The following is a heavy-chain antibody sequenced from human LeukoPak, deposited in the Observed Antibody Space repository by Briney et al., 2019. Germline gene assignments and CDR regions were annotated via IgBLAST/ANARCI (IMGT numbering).Heavy chain of an antibody. J-gene: IGHJ1*01. D-gene: IGHD3-22*01. Sequence: PSETLSLTCTVSGDSINSGGYYWTWIRQHPGRGLEWIGYIFYSGSTYYNPSLRSRATLSLDTSKNQFSLNLNSVTAADTAAYYCASQANFYDSSGYFRPWGQGTLVTVSS. CDR1: GDSINSGGYY. V-gene: IGHV4-31*03. CDR2: IFYSGST. CDR3: ASQANFYDSSGYFRP.